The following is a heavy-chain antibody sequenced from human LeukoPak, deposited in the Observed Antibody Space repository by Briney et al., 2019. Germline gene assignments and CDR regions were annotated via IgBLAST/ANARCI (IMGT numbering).Heavy chain of an antibody. CDR2: INPNSGGT. CDR1: GYTFTGYY. D-gene: IGHD3-10*01. J-gene: IGHJ5*02. CDR3: ARATPYYYGSGSPNWFDP. Sequence: ASVKVSCKASGYTFTGYYMHWVRQAPGQGLEWMGWINPNSGGTNYAQKFQGRVTMTRDTSISTAYMELSRLRSDDTAVYYCARATPYYYGSGSPNWFDPWGQGTLVTVSS. V-gene: IGHV1-2*02.